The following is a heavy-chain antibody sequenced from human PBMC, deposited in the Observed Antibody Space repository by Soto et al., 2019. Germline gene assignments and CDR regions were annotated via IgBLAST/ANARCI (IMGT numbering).Heavy chain of an antibody. J-gene: IGHJ4*02. V-gene: IGHV3-7*04. D-gene: IGHD3-22*01. CDR1: GFTFSSYW. Sequence: PGGSLRLSCAASGFTFSSYWMSWVRQAPGKGLEWVANIKQDGSEKYYVDSVKGRFTISRDNAKNSLYLQMNSLRAEDTAVYYCAREVQRGGLVHKILRNYYDSSGYSYYFDYWGQGTLVTVSS. CDR3: AREVQRGGLVHKILRNYYDSSGYSYYFDY. CDR2: IKQDGSEK.